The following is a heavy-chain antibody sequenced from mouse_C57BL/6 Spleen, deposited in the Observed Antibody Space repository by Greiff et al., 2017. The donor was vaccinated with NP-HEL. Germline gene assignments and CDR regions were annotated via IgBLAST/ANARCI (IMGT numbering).Heavy chain of an antibody. V-gene: IGHV1-58*01. J-gene: IGHJ1*03. CDR2: IYIGNGYT. CDR1: GYTFTSYG. Sequence: VHVKQSGAELVRPGSSVKMSCKTSGYTFTSYGINWVKQRPGQGLEWIGYIYIGNGYTEYNEKFKGKATLTSDTSSSTAYMQLSSLTSEDSAIYFCARDYGSSRYWYFDVWGTGTTVTVSS. D-gene: IGHD1-1*01. CDR3: ARDYGSSRYWYFDV.